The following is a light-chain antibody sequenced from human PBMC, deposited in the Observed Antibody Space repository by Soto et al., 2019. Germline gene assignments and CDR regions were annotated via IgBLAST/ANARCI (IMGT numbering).Light chain of an antibody. CDR1: QGTSNY. CDR2: AAS. J-gene: IGKJ3*01. CDR3: QKDNSAALT. V-gene: IGKV1-27*01. Sequence: DIQMTQSPSSLSASVGDRVTITCRASQGTSNYLAWYQQKPGKVPKLLIYAASTLQSGVPSRFSGSGSGTDFTLTISSLEPEDVASYNCQKDNSAALTFGPGTKVDIK.